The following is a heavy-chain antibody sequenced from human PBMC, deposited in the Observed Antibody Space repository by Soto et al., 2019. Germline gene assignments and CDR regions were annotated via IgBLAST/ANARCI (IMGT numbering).Heavy chain of an antibody. J-gene: IGHJ4*02. D-gene: IGHD2-21*02. CDR1: GYSISSGYY. V-gene: IGHV4-38-2*01. Sequence: SETLSLTCAVSGYSISSGYYWGWIRQPPGKGLEWIGSIYHSGSTYYNPSLKSRVTISVDTSKNQFSLKLSSVTAADTAVYYCARLGRYCGGDCYTENLDYWGQGTLVTAPQ. CDR2: IYHSGST. CDR3: ARLGRYCGGDCYTENLDY.